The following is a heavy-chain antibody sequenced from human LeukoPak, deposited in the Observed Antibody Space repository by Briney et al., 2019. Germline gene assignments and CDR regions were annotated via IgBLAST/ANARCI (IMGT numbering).Heavy chain of an antibody. D-gene: IGHD3-3*01. V-gene: IGHV1-2*06. J-gene: IGHJ6*02. CDR1: GYTFTDYY. Sequence: ASVKVSCKASGYTFTDYYVHWVRQAPGQGLEWMGRINAKSGDTNAAQRFQGRVTMTRVTSITTAYLELSRLRSDDTAVYYCARDELYNGYYSVKYHYNGMDVWGQGTTVTVSS. CDR3: ARDELYNGYYSVKYHYNGMDV. CDR2: INAKSGDT.